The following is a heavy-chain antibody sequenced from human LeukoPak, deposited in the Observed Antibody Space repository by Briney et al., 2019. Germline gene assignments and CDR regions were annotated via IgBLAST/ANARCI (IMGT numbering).Heavy chain of an antibody. CDR2: INSDGSST. CDR1: GFTFSSYW. J-gene: IGHJ3*02. CDR3: ARGATDAFDI. V-gene: IGHV3-74*01. D-gene: IGHD2-15*01. Sequence: GGSLRLSCVASGFTFSSYWMHWVRQAPGKGLVWVSLINSDGSSTSYADPVKGRFTISRDNAKNTLYLHMNSLRAEDTAVFYCARGATDAFDIWGQGTMVTVSS.